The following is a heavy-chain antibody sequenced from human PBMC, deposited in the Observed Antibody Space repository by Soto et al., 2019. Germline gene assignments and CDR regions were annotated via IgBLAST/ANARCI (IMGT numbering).Heavy chain of an antibody. D-gene: IGHD2-15*01. Sequence: QVQLVESGGGVVQPGRSLRLSCAASGFTFSSYGMHWVRQAPGKGLEWVAVISYDGSNKYYADSVKGRFTISGDNSKNTLYLQMNSLRAEDTAVYYCAKKGADCSGGSCYSGWFDPWGQGTLVTVSS. CDR2: ISYDGSNK. V-gene: IGHV3-30*18. CDR1: GFTFSSYG. J-gene: IGHJ5*02. CDR3: AKKGADCSGGSCYSGWFDP.